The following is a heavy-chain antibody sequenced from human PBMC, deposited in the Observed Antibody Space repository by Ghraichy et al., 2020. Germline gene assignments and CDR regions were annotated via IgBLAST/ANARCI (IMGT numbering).Heavy chain of an antibody. CDR2: INAGNGNT. V-gene: IGHV1-3*01. CDR1: GYTFTSYA. Sequence: ASVKVSCKASGYTFTSYAMHWVRQAPGQRLEWMGWINAGNGNTKYSQKFQGRVTITRDTSASTAYMELSSLRSEDTAVYYCARDFRPYYYDSSGYYVNWFDPWGQGTLVTVSS. D-gene: IGHD3-22*01. J-gene: IGHJ5*02. CDR3: ARDFRPYYYDSSGYYVNWFDP.